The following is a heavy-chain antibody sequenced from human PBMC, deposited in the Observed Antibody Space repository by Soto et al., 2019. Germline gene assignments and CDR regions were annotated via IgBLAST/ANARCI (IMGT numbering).Heavy chain of an antibody. Sequence: QVQLVQSGAEVKNPGSSVKVPCTASGGTFSRYGISWVRQAPGQGLEWMGGIIPRFGTTNYAQKFQGRGTITADESTNTAYMELSSLRSEDTAVYYCASLDSSGWYVAMDVWRQGTTVIVSS. D-gene: IGHD6-19*01. CDR1: GGTFSRYG. V-gene: IGHV1-69*01. CDR2: IIPRFGTT. CDR3: ASLDSSGWYVAMDV. J-gene: IGHJ6*01.